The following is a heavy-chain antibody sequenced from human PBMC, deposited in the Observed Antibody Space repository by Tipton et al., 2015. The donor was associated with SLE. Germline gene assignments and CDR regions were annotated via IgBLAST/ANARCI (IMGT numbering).Heavy chain of an antibody. J-gene: IGHJ4*02. V-gene: IGHV4-34*01. Sequence: TLSLTCAVYGGSFSGYYWSWIRQPPGKGLEWIGEINHGGSTNYNPSLKSRVTISVDTSKNQFSLKLSSVTAADTAVYYCARGHRWSYYFDYWGQGTLVTVSS. CDR1: GGSFSGYY. D-gene: IGHD3-10*01. CDR2: INHGGST. CDR3: ARGHRWSYYFDY.